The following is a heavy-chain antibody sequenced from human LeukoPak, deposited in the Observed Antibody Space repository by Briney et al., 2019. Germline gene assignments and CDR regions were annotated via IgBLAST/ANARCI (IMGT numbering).Heavy chain of an antibody. J-gene: IGHJ4*02. CDR3: ARRGYFSSWDVPDY. V-gene: IGHV3-7*01. CDR2: INQDGNEK. CDR1: GFRFSAYS. Sequence: GGSLRLSCAASGFRFSAYSMSWVRQAPGKGLEWVANINQDGNEKYYVDSVKGRFTISRDNAKSSLFLQMNSLRAEDTAVYYCARRGYFSSWDVPDYWGQGTLVTVSS. D-gene: IGHD6-13*01.